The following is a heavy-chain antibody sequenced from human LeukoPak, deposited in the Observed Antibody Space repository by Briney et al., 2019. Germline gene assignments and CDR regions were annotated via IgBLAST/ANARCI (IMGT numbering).Heavy chain of an antibody. V-gene: IGHV4-39*02. J-gene: IGHJ3*02. CDR1: SGSISSSYY. CDR2: IYYSVTT. CDR3: ARDAFDI. Sequence: ASETLSLTCTVSSGSISSSYYWGWMRQPPGKGLEWIGTIYYSVTTYYNPSLKSRVTISVDTSKNQFSLKLSSVTAADTAVYYCARDAFDIWGQGTMVTVSS.